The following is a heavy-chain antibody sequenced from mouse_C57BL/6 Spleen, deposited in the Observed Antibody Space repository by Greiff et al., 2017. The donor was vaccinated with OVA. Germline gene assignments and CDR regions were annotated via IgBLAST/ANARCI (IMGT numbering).Heavy chain of an antibody. V-gene: IGHV1-52*01. D-gene: IGHD1-1*01. Sequence: VQLQQPGAELVRPGSSVKLSCKASGYTFTSYWMHWVKQRPIQGLEWIGNIDPSDSETHYNQKFKDKATLTVDKSSSTAYMQLSSLTSEDSAVYYCARKDSLFYDSSLDYWGQGTTLTVSS. CDR1: GYTFTSYW. CDR3: ARKDSLFYDSSLDY. J-gene: IGHJ2*01. CDR2: IDPSDSET.